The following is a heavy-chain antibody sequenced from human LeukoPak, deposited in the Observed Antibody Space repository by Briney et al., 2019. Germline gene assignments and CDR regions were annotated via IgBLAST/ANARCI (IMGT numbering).Heavy chain of an antibody. V-gene: IGHV3-7*01. Sequence: GGSLRLSCAGSGFIFNSYWMSWVRQAPGKGLEWVANTKQDGSEKYYLDSVKGRFTISRDNAKNSLYLQMNTLRPEDTAVYYCARERNVAVVTAFDVWGQGTMVTVSS. CDR2: TKQDGSEK. CDR1: GFIFNSYW. D-gene: IGHD2-2*01. J-gene: IGHJ3*01. CDR3: ARERNVAVVTAFDV.